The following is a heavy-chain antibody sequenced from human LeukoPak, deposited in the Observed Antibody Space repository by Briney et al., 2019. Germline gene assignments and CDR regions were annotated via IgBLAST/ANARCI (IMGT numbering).Heavy chain of an antibody. CDR2: IIPIFGTA. CDR3: AREVVFRIRSYNWFDP. V-gene: IGHV1-69*05. Sequence: SVKVSCKASGGTFSSYAISWVRQAPGQGLEWMGGIIPIFGTANCAQKFQGRVTITTDESTSTAYMELSSLRSEDTAVYYCAREVVFRIRSYNWFDPWDQGTLVTVSS. D-gene: IGHD2-8*02. J-gene: IGHJ5*02. CDR1: GGTFSSYA.